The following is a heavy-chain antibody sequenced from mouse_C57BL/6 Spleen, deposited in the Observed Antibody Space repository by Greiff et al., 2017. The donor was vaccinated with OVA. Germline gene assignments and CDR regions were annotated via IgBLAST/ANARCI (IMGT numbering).Heavy chain of an antibody. Sequence: VQLQQPGAELVKPGASVKLSCKASGYTFTSYWMHWVKQRPGQGLEWIGMIHPNSGSTNYNEKFKSKATLTVDKSSSTAYMQLSSLTSEDSAVYYCASTVVATNFDVWGTGTTVTVSS. CDR3: ASTVVATNFDV. V-gene: IGHV1-64*01. D-gene: IGHD1-1*01. J-gene: IGHJ1*03. CDR1: GYTFTSYW. CDR2: IHPNSGST.